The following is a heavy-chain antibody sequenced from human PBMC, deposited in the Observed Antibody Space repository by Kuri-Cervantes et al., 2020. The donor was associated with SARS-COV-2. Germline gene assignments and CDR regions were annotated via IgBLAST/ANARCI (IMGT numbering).Heavy chain of an antibody. Sequence: SVKVSCKASGYTFTSYGISWVRQAPGQGLEWMGGIIPIFGTANYAQKFQGRVTITADESTSTAYMELSSLRSEDTAVYYCARTAIVATITYYYYGMDVWGQGTTVTVSS. CDR1: GYTFTSYG. CDR3: ARTAIVATITYYYYGMDV. V-gene: IGHV1-69*13. D-gene: IGHD5-12*01. J-gene: IGHJ6*02. CDR2: IIPIFGTA.